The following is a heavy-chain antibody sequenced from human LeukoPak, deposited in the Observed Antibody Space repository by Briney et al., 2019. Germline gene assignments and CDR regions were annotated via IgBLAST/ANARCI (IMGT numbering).Heavy chain of an antibody. CDR1: CGSISSHY. V-gene: IGHV4-59*11. J-gene: IGHJ4*02. CDR3: ARGGNPEFDY. Sequence: SETLSLTCTVSCGSISSHYWSCIRQPPGKGLEWIGYIYYSGSTNYNPSLKSRVTISVDTSKNQFSLKLSSVTAADTAVYYCARGGNPEFDYWGQGTLVTVSS. D-gene: IGHD1-14*01. CDR2: IYYSGST.